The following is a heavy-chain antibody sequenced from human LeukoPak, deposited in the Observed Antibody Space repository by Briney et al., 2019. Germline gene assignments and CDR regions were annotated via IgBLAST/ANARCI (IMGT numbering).Heavy chain of an antibody. Sequence: PGGSLRLSCAASGFTFSSYAMSWVRQAPGKGLEWVSAISGSGGSTYYADSVKGRFTISRDNAKNTLYLQMNSLRAEDTAVYYCARAPEGTTVVNHYYFDYWGQGTLVTVSS. CDR1: GFTFSSYA. CDR2: ISGSGGST. V-gene: IGHV3-23*01. D-gene: IGHD4-23*01. CDR3: ARAPEGTTVVNHYYFDY. J-gene: IGHJ4*02.